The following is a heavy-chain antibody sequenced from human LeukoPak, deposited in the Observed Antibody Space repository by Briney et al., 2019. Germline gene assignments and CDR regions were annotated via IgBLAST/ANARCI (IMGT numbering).Heavy chain of an antibody. CDR3: AKEGMMATSPDY. V-gene: IGHV3-30*18. CDR2: ISYDGSNK. D-gene: IGHD5-24*01. CDR1: GFSFSNYG. Sequence: GGSLRLSCAASGFSFSNYGMHWVRQAPGKGLEWVAVISYDGSNKYYADSVKGRFTISRDNSKNTLYLQMNSLRAEDTAVYYCAKEGMMATSPDYWGQGTLVTVSS. J-gene: IGHJ4*02.